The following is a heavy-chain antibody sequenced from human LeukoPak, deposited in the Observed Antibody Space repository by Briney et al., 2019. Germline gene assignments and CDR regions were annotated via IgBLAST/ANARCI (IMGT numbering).Heavy chain of an antibody. V-gene: IGHV3-30*02. CDR1: GFTFSNYG. Sequence: PGGSLRLSCAASGFTFSNYGMHWVRQAPGKGLEWVAFIRYDGSNRYYVDSVKGRFTISRDNSKNTLFLQMTSLRAEDTALYYCAKDREKPRQFDYWGQGTPVIVAS. CDR3: AKDREKPRQFDY. D-gene: IGHD1-26*01. J-gene: IGHJ4*02. CDR2: IRYDGSNR.